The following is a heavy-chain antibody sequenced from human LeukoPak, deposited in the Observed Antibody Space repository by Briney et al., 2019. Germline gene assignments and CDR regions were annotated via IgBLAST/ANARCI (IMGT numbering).Heavy chain of an antibody. Sequence: GGSLRLSCAASGFTFSSYGMPWVRQAPGKGLEWVAVIWYDGSNKYYADSVKGRFTISRDNSKSTLYLQMNSLRAEDTAVYYCARPVRYSSGWYGYYFDYWGQGTLVTVSS. CDR3: ARPVRYSSGWYGYYFDY. CDR1: GFTFSSYG. J-gene: IGHJ4*02. CDR2: IWYDGSNK. V-gene: IGHV3-33*01. D-gene: IGHD6-19*01.